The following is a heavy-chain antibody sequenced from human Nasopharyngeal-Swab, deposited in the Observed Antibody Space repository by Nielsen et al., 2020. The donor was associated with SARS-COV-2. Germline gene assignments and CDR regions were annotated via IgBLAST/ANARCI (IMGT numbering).Heavy chain of an antibody. Sequence: WIRQLPGKGLEWVSYISSSGSTIYYADSVKGRFTISRDNAKNSLYLQMSSLRAEDTAVYYCARASVPAAIGVFGFDYWGQGTLVTVSS. CDR2: ISSSGSTI. CDR3: ARASVPAAIGVFGFDY. J-gene: IGHJ4*02. V-gene: IGHV3-48*03. D-gene: IGHD2-2*01.